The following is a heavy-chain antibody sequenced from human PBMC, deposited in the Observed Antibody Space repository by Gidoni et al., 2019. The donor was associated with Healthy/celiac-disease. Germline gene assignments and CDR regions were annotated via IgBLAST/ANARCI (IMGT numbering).Heavy chain of an antibody. Sequence: QVQLVQSGAAVKKPGSPVKVACKASGGTFSSHAISWARQAPGQGLEWMGGIIPIFGTANYAQKFQDRVTITADESTSTACKELSSLRSEDTAVYYCARGGRGCSSTSSYYFDYWGQGTLVTVSS. CDR3: ARGGRGCSSTSSYYFDY. J-gene: IGHJ4*02. D-gene: IGHD2-2*01. V-gene: IGHV1-69*01. CDR1: GGTFSSHA. CDR2: IIPIFGTA.